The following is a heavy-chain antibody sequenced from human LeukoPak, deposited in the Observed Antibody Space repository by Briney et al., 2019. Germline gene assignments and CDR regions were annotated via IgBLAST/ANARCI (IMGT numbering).Heavy chain of an antibody. Sequence: GGSLRLSCAASGFTFSSYWMSWVRQAPGKGLERVANIKQDGSEKYYVDSVKGRFTISRDNAKNSLYLQMNSLGDEDTAVYYCARVRRDRLLYFDYWGQGTLVTVSS. CDR2: IKQDGSEK. CDR1: GFTFSSYW. J-gene: IGHJ4*02. CDR3: ARVRRDRLLYFDY. D-gene: IGHD5-12*01. V-gene: IGHV3-7*01.